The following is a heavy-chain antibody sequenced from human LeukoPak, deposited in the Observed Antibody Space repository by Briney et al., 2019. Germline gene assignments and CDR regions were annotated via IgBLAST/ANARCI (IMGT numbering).Heavy chain of an antibody. J-gene: IGHJ4*02. CDR1: GYIFTTYW. Sequence: GESLKISRKGSGYIFTTYWIGWVRQMPGKGLEWMGIIYPGDSDTRYSPSFQGQVTISADKSISTAYLQWSSLKASDTAMYYCARQWSSGWSFFDYWGQGTLVTVSS. CDR3: ARQWSSGWSFFDY. D-gene: IGHD6-19*01. CDR2: IYPGDSDT. V-gene: IGHV5-51*01.